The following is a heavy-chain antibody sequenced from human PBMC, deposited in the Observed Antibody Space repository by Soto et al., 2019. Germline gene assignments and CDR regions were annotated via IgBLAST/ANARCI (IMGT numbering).Heavy chain of an antibody. Sequence: GGSLRFSCAASVFTFSIYRMTGVRQAPGRGVEWVSYIRGSSSTIYYADSVKGRFAISRDNAKSSLYLQMKSLRDEDTAVYYCAIWRSTVQSYYYYGMDVWGQGTTVTVSS. J-gene: IGHJ6*01. CDR2: IRGSSSTI. D-gene: IGHD2-2*01. V-gene: IGHV3-48*02. CDR3: AIWRSTVQSYYYYGMDV. CDR1: VFTFSIYR.